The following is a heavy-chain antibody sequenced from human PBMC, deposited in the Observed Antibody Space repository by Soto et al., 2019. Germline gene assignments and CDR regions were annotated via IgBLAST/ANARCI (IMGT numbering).Heavy chain of an antibody. D-gene: IGHD4-17*01. CDR3: ARPHGDVRFRKDYYYYMDV. CDR1: GFTFSSYG. V-gene: IGHV3-33*01. Sequence: GGSLRLSCAASGFTFSSYGMHWVRQAPGKGLEWVAVIWYDGSNKYYADSVKGRFTISRDNSKNTLYLQMNSLRAEDTAVYYCARPHGDVRFRKDYYYYMDVWGKGTTVTVSS. CDR2: IWYDGSNK. J-gene: IGHJ6*03.